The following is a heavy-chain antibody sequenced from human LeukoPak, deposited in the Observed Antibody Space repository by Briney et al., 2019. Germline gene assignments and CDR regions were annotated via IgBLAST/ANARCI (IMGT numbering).Heavy chain of an antibody. D-gene: IGHD1-26*01. J-gene: IGHJ4*02. CDR2: IYYSGST. CDR1: GGSISSYY. CDR3: ARGSLGASPIY. Sequence: AETLSLTCTVSGGSISSYYWIWIRQPPGKGLEWVGYIYYSGSTNYRPSLKSRVTIPVDTSKNQFSLKLSSVTAADTAVYYCARGSLGASPIYWGQGTLVTVSS. V-gene: IGHV4-59*01.